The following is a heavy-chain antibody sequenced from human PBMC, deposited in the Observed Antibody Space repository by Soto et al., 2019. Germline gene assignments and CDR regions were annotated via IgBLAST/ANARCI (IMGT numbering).Heavy chain of an antibody. CDR2: ISYDGSNK. CDR3: AKEWVYDTSGWSFDY. D-gene: IGHD3-22*01. Sequence: QVQLVESGGGVVQPGRSLRLSCAASGFTFSSYGMHWVRQARGKGLEWVAVISYDGSNKYYADSLKGRFTISRDNSKNTLYLQMNSLRAEDTAVYYCAKEWVYDTSGWSFDYWGQGTLVTVSS. CDR1: GFTFSSYG. V-gene: IGHV3-30*18. J-gene: IGHJ4*02.